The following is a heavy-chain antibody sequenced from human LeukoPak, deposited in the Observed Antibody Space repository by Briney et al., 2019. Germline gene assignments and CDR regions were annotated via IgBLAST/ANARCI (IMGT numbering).Heavy chain of an antibody. CDR2: ISWNSDSI. CDR3: AKDWAGSDKRYYFDY. Sequence: GGSLRLSCVASGFTFADYAMHWVRQAPGKGLEWVSGISWNSDSIGYADSVKGRFTISRDNSQNTLYLQMNSLRAEDTAVYYCAKDWAGSDKRYYFDYWGQGTLVTVSS. D-gene: IGHD5-24*01. V-gene: IGHV3-9*01. J-gene: IGHJ4*02. CDR1: GFTFADYA.